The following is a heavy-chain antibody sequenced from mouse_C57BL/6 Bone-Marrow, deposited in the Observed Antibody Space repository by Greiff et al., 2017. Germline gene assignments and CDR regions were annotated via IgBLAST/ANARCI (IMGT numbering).Heavy chain of an antibody. Sequence: QVQLQQPGAELVKPGASVKLSCKASGYTFTSYWMQWVKQRPGQGLEWIGEIDPSDSYTNYNQKFTGKATLTVDTSSSTAYIQLSSLTSEDAAVYYGARDTTTVVANFDYWGQGTTLTVSS. V-gene: IGHV1-50*01. CDR3: ARDTTTVVANFDY. J-gene: IGHJ2*01. CDR1: GYTFTSYW. CDR2: IDPSDSYT. D-gene: IGHD1-1*01.